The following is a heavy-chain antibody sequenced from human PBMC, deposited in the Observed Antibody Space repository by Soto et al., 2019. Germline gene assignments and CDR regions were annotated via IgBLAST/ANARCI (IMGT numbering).Heavy chain of an antibody. CDR1: GFSISTSGVS. V-gene: IGHV2-5*02. D-gene: IGHD6-13*01. Sequence: QITLKESGPTLVKPTQTLTLTCTFSGFSISTSGVSVGWIRQPPGKALEWLALIYWDDDKRYSPSLKSRVTIPKEPCKNQVGLTITNMDPVDTAKYYCAHRHGAAAGTGPNWFAPWGQGTLVTVSS. J-gene: IGHJ5*02. CDR2: IYWDDDK. CDR3: AHRHGAAAGTGPNWFAP.